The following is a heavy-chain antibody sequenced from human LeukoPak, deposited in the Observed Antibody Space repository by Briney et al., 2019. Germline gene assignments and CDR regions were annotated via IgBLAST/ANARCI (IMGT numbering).Heavy chain of an antibody. CDR2: VHSSGYT. CDR3: ARGYGGTYDY. D-gene: IGHD4-23*01. CDR1: GGSISRGSYY. J-gene: IGHJ4*02. V-gene: IGHV4-61*03. Sequence: KSSETLSLTCTISGGSISRGSYYWSWIRQPAGKGLEWIGYVHSSGYTNYNSSLNSRFTISLDTSKNDFSLKLSSVTAADTAVYYCARGYGGTYDYWGQGTLVTVSS.